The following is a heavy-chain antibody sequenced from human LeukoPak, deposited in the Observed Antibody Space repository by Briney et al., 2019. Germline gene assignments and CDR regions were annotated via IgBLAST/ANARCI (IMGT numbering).Heavy chain of an antibody. CDR3: ARDCSSTSCYVDYYYYMDV. D-gene: IGHD2-2*01. J-gene: IGHJ6*03. Sequence: GGSLRLSCAASGFTFSSYEMNWVRQAPGKGLEWVSCISSSGSIIYYADSVKGRFTISRDNAKNSVYLQMNSLRAEDTAVYYCARDCSSTSCYVDYYYYMDVWGKGTTVTVSS. CDR2: ISSSGSII. CDR1: GFTFSSYE. V-gene: IGHV3-48*03.